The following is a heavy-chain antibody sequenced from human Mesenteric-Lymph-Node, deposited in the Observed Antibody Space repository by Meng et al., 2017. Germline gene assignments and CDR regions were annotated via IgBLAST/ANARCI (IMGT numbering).Heavy chain of an antibody. CDR3: ASVAYYDSSGYSEGAYYFDY. CDR2: IYYSGST. CDR1: GGSISSYD. J-gene: IGHJ4*02. D-gene: IGHD3-22*01. Sequence: GSLRLSCTVSGGSISSYDWSWIRQPPGKGLEWIGYIYYSGSTNYYPSLKSRVTISVDTSKNQFSLKLSSVTAADTAVYYCASVAYYDSSGYSEGAYYFDYWGQGTLVTVSS. V-gene: IGHV4-59*01.